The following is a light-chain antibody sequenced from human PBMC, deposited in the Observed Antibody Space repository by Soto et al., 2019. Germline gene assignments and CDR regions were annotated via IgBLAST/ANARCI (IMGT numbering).Light chain of an antibody. CDR2: AAS. CDR1: QGISNF. CDR3: QHYNSYPEA. Sequence: IQLTQSPSSRSASVGNRVTITCRASQGISNFLAWYQQKPGKAPKLLIYAASTLQSGVPSRFSGSGSGTEFTLTISSLQTDDCSTYYCQHYNSYPEAFGQGTRLEIK. J-gene: IGKJ5*01. V-gene: IGKV1-9*01.